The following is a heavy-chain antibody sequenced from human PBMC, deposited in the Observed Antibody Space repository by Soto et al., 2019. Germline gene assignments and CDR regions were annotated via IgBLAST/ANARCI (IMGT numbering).Heavy chain of an antibody. Sequence: VQLLQSGAEVKKPGASVKVSCKTSGFTFTSYDINWVRQAPGQGLEWLGWVNPNSGNTDYAQKFQGRVTMTRNTAITTAYMELSSLRSEDTAVYYCARVPFVNFGYSVPFDYWGQGTLVTVSS. J-gene: IGHJ4*02. D-gene: IGHD2-15*01. CDR1: GFTFTSYD. CDR2: VNPNSGNT. CDR3: ARVPFVNFGYSVPFDY. V-gene: IGHV1-8*01.